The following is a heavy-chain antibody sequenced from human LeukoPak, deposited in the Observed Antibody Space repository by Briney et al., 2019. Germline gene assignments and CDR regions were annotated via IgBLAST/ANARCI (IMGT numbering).Heavy chain of an antibody. V-gene: IGHV4-59*01. CDR3: ARLLPVQRATSYFDH. CDR1: CGSLPKYY. Sequence: KPSETPSPTCTVSCGSLPKYYWGWIPRPPRGGLGRIWDIYYSGSTNYNPSLKSRLTISVDRSKNQFSLKLASLTAADTAIYYCARLLPVQRATSYFDHWGQGALVTVSS. D-gene: IGHD5-24*01. J-gene: IGHJ4*02. CDR2: IYYSGST.